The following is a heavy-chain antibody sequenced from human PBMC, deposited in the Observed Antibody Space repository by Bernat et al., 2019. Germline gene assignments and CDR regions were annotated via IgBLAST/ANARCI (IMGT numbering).Heavy chain of an antibody. CDR2: ISDGSITT. CDR3: AKFDSSGWYRVIQGDGFDI. CDR1: GFTFSSYA. D-gene: IGHD6-19*01. J-gene: IGHJ3*02. V-gene: IGHV3-23*01. Sequence: EVQLLESGGGLVQPGGSLRVSCAASGFTFSSYAMTWVRQAPGKGLEWVSTISDGSITTYYADSVKGWFTISRDNSKNTLYLQMNSLRAEDTAVYYCAKFDSSGWYRVIQGDGFDIWGQGTMVTVSS.